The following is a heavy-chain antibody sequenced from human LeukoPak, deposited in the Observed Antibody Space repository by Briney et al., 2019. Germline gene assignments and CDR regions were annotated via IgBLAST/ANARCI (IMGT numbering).Heavy chain of an antibody. D-gene: IGHD1-14*01. Sequence: SETLSLTCAVSGCSISSGYYWGWIRQPPGKGLEWIGSIYHSGSTYYNPSLKSRVTISVDTSKNQFSLKLSSVTAADTAVYYCARHCGNLDWFDPWGQGTLVTVSS. CDR3: ARHCGNLDWFDP. CDR1: GCSISSGYY. V-gene: IGHV4-38-2*01. CDR2: IYHSGST. J-gene: IGHJ5*02.